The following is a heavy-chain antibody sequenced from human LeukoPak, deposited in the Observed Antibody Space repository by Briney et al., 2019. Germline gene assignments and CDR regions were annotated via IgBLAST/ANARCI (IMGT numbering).Heavy chain of an antibody. CDR1: GFTFSSYA. J-gene: IGHJ4*02. CDR2: ISYDGSNK. Sequence: GRSLRLSCAASGFTFSSYAMHWVRQAPGKGLEWVAVISYDGSNKYYADSVKGRFTISRDNSKNTLYLQMNSLRAEDTAVYYCICSRPAMATFDYWGQGTLVTVSS. D-gene: IGHD5-18*01. V-gene: IGHV3-30*04. CDR3: ICSRPAMATFDY.